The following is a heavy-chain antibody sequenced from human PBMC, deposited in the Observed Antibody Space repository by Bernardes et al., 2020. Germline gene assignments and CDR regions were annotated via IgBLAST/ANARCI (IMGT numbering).Heavy chain of an antibody. D-gene: IGHD3-3*01. CDR3: ARDNALFGVISPDY. CDR2: ISYDGKNK. CDR1: GFTFTHYA. J-gene: IGHJ4*02. V-gene: IGHV3-30*04. Sequence: GGSLRLSCAGSGFTFTHYAMYWVRQAPGKGLEWMAVISYDGKNKYYADSVKGRFSISRDNSRNTLYLQVDSLRPEDTAVYFCARDNALFGVISPDYWGQGTLVIVSS.